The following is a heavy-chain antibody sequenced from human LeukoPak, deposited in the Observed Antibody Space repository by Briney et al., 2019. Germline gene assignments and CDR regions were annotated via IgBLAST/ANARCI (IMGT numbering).Heavy chain of an antibody. Sequence: SVKVSCKASGGTFSSYAISWVRQAPGQGLEWMGGIIPIFGTANYAQKFQGRVTITTDESTSTAYMELSSLRSEDTAVYYCARDIYSSTSCKIGYFDYWGQGTLVTVSS. D-gene: IGHD2-2*01. CDR2: IIPIFGTA. J-gene: IGHJ4*02. CDR3: ARDIYSSTSCKIGYFDY. CDR1: GGTFSSYA. V-gene: IGHV1-69*05.